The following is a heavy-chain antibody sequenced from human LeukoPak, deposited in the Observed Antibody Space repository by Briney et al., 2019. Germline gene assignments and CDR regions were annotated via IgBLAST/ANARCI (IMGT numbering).Heavy chain of an antibody. D-gene: IGHD3-3*01. J-gene: IGHJ3*02. V-gene: IGHV1-8*03. CDR3: ARGRRLRFLEWLLFDAFDI. CDR1: GYTFTSYD. Sequence: ASVKVSCKASGYTFTSYDINWVRQATGQGLEWMGWMNPNSGNTGYAQKFQGRVTITRNTSISTAYMELSSLRSEDTAVYYCARGRRLRFLEWLLFDAFDIWAKGQWSPSLQ. CDR2: MNPNSGNT.